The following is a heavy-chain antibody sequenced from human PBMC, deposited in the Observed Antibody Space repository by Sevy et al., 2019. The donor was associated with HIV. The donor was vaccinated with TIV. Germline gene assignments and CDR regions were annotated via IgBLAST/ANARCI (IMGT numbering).Heavy chain of an antibody. D-gene: IGHD1-7*01. V-gene: IGHV3-30*02. CDR2: IRYDGSKK. J-gene: IGHJ3*02. CDR3: AKDGGWNYPDAFDI. CDR1: GITFSTYG. Sequence: GGSLRLSCAASGITFSTYGMHWVRQAPGKGLEWVAFIRYDGSKKYYVDSAKGRFTISRDNSKNTLYLQMNSLRAEDTAVYYCAKDGGWNYPDAFDIWGQGTMVTVSS.